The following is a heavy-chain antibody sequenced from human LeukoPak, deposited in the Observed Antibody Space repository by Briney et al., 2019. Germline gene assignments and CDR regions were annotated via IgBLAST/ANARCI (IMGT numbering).Heavy chain of an antibody. CDR2: IIPIFGTA. D-gene: IGHD6-6*01. Sequence: GSSVKVSCKASGGTFSSYAISWVRQAPGQGLEWMGGIIPIFGTANYAQEFQGRVTITTDESTSTAYMELSSLRSEDTAVYYCARVAFLIAAREYNWFDPWGQGTLVTVSS. J-gene: IGHJ5*02. V-gene: IGHV1-69*05. CDR3: ARVAFLIAAREYNWFDP. CDR1: GGTFSSYA.